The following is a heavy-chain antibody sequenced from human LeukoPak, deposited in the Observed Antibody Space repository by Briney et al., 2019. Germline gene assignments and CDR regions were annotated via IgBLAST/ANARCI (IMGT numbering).Heavy chain of an antibody. D-gene: IGHD2-15*01. J-gene: IGHJ4*02. CDR2: INPNSGGT. CDR3: ARESRGYCSGGSCYVDY. CDR1: GYTFTGYY. V-gene: IGHV1-2*02. Sequence: ASVKVSCKASGYTFTGYYMHWVRQAPGQGLEWMGWINPNSGGTNYAQKFQGRVTMTRDTSISTAYMELSRLRSDDTAVYYCARESRGYCSGGSCYVDYWGQGTLVTVSS.